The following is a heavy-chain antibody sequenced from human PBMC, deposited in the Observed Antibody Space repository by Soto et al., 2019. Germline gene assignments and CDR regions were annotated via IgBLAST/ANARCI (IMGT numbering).Heavy chain of an antibody. CDR2: INAGNGNT. D-gene: IGHD3-9*01. CDR3: ARDRSYYDILTEPYEAFDI. V-gene: IGHV1-3*01. CDR1: GYTFTSYA. J-gene: IGHJ3*02. Sequence: ASVKVSCKASGYTFTSYAMHWVRQAPGQRLEWMGWINAGNGNTKYSQKFQGRVTITRDTSASTAYMELSSLRSDDTAVYYCARDRSYYDILTEPYEAFDIWDQGTMVTVS.